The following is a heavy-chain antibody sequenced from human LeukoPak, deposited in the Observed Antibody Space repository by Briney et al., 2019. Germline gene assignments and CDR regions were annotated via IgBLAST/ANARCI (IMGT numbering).Heavy chain of an antibody. CDR2: INHSGST. Sequence: PSETLSLTCAVYGGSFSGYYWSWIRQPPGKGLEWIGEINHSGSTNYNPSLKSRVTISVDTSKNQFSLKLSSVTAADTAVYYCARDLASSGSPVDPWGQGTLVTVSS. J-gene: IGHJ5*02. CDR1: GGSFSGYY. D-gene: IGHD6-19*01. CDR3: ARDLASSGSPVDP. V-gene: IGHV4-34*01.